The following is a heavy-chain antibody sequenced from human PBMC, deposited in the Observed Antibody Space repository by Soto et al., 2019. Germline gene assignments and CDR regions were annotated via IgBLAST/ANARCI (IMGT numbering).Heavy chain of an antibody. Sequence: GGSLRLSCAASGFPFVNFAMSWVRQSPGKELEWVSTINGGGTSTYYAASVKGRFTISRDNSKNTLYLQMNGLRAEDTALYYCAKDILTGYYIAFDYWGQGTLVTVSS. D-gene: IGHD3-9*01. V-gene: IGHV3-23*01. CDR1: GFPFVNFA. J-gene: IGHJ4*02. CDR3: AKDILTGYYIAFDY. CDR2: INGGGTST.